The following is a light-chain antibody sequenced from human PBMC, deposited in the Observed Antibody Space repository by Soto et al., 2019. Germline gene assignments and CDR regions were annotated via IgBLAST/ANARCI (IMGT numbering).Light chain of an antibody. V-gene: IGLV1-44*01. J-gene: IGLJ3*02. CDR2: DNN. CDR1: NFNIGRNG. Sequence: QSVLTQPPSASGTPGQRVTISCSGSNFNIGRNGVTWYQQLPGTAPKLLIYDNNQWPSGVPDRFSSSKSGTSASLAISGLQSADEADYHCAVWDDNLNAWVFGGGTKLTVL. CDR3: AVWDDNLNAWV.